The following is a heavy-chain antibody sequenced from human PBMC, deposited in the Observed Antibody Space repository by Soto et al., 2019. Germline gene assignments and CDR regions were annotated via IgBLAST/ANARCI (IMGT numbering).Heavy chain of an antibody. CDR1: GGTFSSYA. J-gene: IGHJ5*02. Sequence: SVKVSCKASGGTFSSYAISWVRQAPGQGLEWMGGIIPIFGTANYAQKFQGRVTITADESTSTAYMELSSLRSEDTAVYYCARDPLGYNWFDPWGQGTLVTVSS. CDR2: IIPIFGTA. CDR3: ARDPLGYNWFDP. V-gene: IGHV1-69*13. D-gene: IGHD3-16*02.